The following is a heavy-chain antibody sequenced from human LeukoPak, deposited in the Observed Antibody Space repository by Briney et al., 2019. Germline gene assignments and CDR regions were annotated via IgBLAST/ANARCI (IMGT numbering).Heavy chain of an antibody. CDR1: GYTFAAYY. Sequence: PGASVRVSCRTSGYTFAAYYIHWVRQAPGQGLEWMGWVNPNGGGTNYAQKFKDRLTMTRDTSISTAYMELSSLESDDTAVYFCAREGVDGAYAMDVWGPGTTVTVSS. CDR3: AREGVDGAYAMDV. V-gene: IGHV1-2*02. J-gene: IGHJ6*02. D-gene: IGHD4/OR15-4a*01. CDR2: VNPNGGGT.